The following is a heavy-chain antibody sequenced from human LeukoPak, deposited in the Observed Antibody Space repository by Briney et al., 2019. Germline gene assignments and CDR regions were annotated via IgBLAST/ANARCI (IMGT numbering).Heavy chain of an antibody. V-gene: IGHV4-59*01. CDR1: GGSISSYY. Sequence: SETLSLTCTVSGGSISSYYWSWIRQPPGKGLEWIGYIYYSGSTNYNPSLKSRVTISVDTSKNQFSLKLSSVTAADTAVYYCANFDDFWSGSHDAFDIWGQGTMVTVSS. CDR3: ANFDDFWSGSHDAFDI. J-gene: IGHJ3*02. D-gene: IGHD3-3*01. CDR2: IYYSGST.